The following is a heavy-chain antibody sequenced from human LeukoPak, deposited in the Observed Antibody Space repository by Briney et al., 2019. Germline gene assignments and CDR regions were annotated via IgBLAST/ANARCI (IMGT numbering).Heavy chain of an antibody. Sequence: PGWTLRLSCAASGFTFSSYGMLWVGQPPAKGLEWVSYISSSSSTIYYADSVKGRFTISRDNAKNSLYLQMNSLRDEDTAVYYCARDYGDYIWFDPWGQGTLVTVSS. CDR1: GFTFSSYG. J-gene: IGHJ5*02. CDR3: ARDYGDYIWFDP. D-gene: IGHD4-17*01. V-gene: IGHV3-48*02. CDR2: ISSSSSTI.